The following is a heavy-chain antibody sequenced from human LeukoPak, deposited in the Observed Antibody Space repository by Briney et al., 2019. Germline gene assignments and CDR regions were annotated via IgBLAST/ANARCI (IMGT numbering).Heavy chain of an antibody. J-gene: IGHJ4*02. V-gene: IGHV3-30*02. D-gene: IGHD3-3*01. CDR2: IRYDGSNK. Sequence: GGSLRLSCAASGFTFSSYGMHWVRQAPGKGLEWVAFIRYDGSNKYYADSVKGRFTISRDNSKNTLYLQMNSLRAEDTAVYYCAKDPLARLRFLEWLLFDYSGQGTLVTVSS. CDR3: AKDPLARLRFLEWLLFDY. CDR1: GFTFSSYG.